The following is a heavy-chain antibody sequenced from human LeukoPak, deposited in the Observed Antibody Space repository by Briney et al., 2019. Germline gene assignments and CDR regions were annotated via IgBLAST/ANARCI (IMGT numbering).Heavy chain of an antibody. CDR3: ARPGPWYNWNSLGYYYYGMDV. CDR1: GGTFSSYA. CDR2: IIPILGIA. Sequence: SVKVSCKASGGTFSSYAISWVRQAPGQGREWMGRIIPILGIANYAQKFQGRVTITADKSPSTAYMELSSLRSEDTAGYYCARPGPWYNWNSLGYYYYGMDVWGQGTTVTVSS. D-gene: IGHD1-7*01. V-gene: IGHV1-69*04. J-gene: IGHJ6*02.